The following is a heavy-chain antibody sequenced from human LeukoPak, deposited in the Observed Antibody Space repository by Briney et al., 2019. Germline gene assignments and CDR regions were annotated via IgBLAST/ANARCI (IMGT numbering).Heavy chain of an antibody. J-gene: IGHJ6*02. V-gene: IGHV4-61*01. CDR2: IYYSGST. Sequence: SETLSLTRTVSGGSVSSGSYYWSWIRQPPGKGLEWIGYIYYSGSTNYNPSLKSRVTISVDTSKNQFSLKLSSVTAADTAVYYCARDYGDLPYYYYGMDVWGQGTTVTVSS. CDR1: GGSVSSGSYY. CDR3: ARDYGDLPYYYYGMDV. D-gene: IGHD4-17*01.